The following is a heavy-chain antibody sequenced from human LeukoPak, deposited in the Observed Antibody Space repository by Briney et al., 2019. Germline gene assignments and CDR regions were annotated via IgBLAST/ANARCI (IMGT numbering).Heavy chain of an antibody. J-gene: IGHJ4*02. D-gene: IGHD1-26*01. Sequence: PGGSLRLSCAASGFTVTSNYMSWVRQAPGKGLGWVSVIYSGSNTYYADSVKGRFTISRDNSKNTLYLQMNSLRVEDTAVYYCARESSGSYFFYWGQGTLVTVSS. V-gene: IGHV3-66*01. CDR3: ARESSGSYFFY. CDR2: IYSGSNT. CDR1: GFTVTSNY.